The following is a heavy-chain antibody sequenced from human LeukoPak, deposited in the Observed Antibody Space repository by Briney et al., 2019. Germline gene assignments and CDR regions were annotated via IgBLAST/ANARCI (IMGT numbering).Heavy chain of an antibody. J-gene: IGHJ4*02. CDR3: ARVSFGPWSQ. Sequence: PGGSLRLSCAASGFPFGSYGMHWVRQAPGKGLEWLAVISHEGSAKFHADSVRGRFTISRDNSKNMFYLQMNSLRAEDTAVYYCARVSFGPWSQWGQGTLVTVSS. V-gene: IGHV3-30*03. CDR2: ISHEGSAK. CDR1: GFPFGSYG. D-gene: IGHD2-15*01.